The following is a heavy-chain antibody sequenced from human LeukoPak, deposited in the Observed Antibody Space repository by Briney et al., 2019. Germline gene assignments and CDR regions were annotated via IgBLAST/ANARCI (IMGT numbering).Heavy chain of an antibody. CDR3: SKDPNGDYVGAFDM. Sequence: PGGSLRLSCAASRLTFSNYAMTWVRQAPGKGLEWVSSITGSGAGTYYADSVKGRFSISRDNSQNTLFSHMNSLGADDTAVYFCSKDPNGDYVGAFDMWGPGTMVTVSS. D-gene: IGHD4-17*01. J-gene: IGHJ3*02. CDR2: ITGSGAGT. CDR1: RLTFSNYA. V-gene: IGHV3-23*01.